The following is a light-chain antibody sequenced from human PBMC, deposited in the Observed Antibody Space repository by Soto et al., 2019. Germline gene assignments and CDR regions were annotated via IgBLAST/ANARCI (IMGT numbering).Light chain of an antibody. V-gene: IGKV4-1*01. Sequence: DIVMTQSPDSLAVSLGERATINCKSSQSILYSSNNKNYLAWYQQKPGQPPTLLIYWASTRESGVPDRFSGRGSGTDFTLTVSSLQAEDVAVYYCQQYYSTPHTFGQGTKVEIK. CDR3: QQYYSTPHT. CDR2: WAS. CDR1: QSILYSSNNKNY. J-gene: IGKJ1*01.